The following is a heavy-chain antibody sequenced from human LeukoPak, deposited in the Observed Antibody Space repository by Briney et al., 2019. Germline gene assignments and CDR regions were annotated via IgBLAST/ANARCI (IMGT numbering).Heavy chain of an antibody. V-gene: IGHV3-9*01. CDR3: AKDMNSYGSGSSYNPWGPFDS. Sequence: GGSLRLSCAASGFTFDDYGMSWVRQAPGKGLEWVSGIAWNTGNTGYADSVKGRFTISRDNAENSLYLQMNSLRAEDTALYYCAKDMNSYGSGSSYNPWGPFDSWGQGTLVTVSS. J-gene: IGHJ4*02. D-gene: IGHD3-10*01. CDR1: GFTFDDYG. CDR2: IAWNTGNT.